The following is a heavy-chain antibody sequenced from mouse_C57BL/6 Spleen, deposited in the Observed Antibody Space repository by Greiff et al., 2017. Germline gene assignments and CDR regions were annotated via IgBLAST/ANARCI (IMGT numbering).Heavy chain of an antibody. CDR1: GFTFSSYA. V-gene: IGHV5-9-1*02. CDR3: TRDKATRSPSMDY. Sequence: EVKVVESGEGLVKPGGSLKLSCAASGFTFSSYAMSWVRQTPEKRLEWVAYISSGGDYIYYADTVKGRFTISRDNARNTLYLQMSSLKSEDTAMYYCTRDKATRSPSMDYWGQGTSVTVSS. J-gene: IGHJ4*01. D-gene: IGHD6-1*01. CDR2: ISSGGDYI.